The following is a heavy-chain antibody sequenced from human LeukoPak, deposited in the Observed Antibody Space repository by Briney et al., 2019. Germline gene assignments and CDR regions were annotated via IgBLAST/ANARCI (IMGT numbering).Heavy chain of an antibody. V-gene: IGHV1-69*05. CDR3: ARDQYDYGSDPYYFDY. CDR1: GGTFSSYA. Sequence: SVKVSCKASGGTFSSYAISWVRQAPGQGLEWMGRIIPIFGTANYAQKFQGRVTITTDESTGTAYMELSSLRSEDTAVYYCARDQYDYGSDPYYFDYWGQGTLVTVSS. D-gene: IGHD3-10*01. J-gene: IGHJ4*02. CDR2: IIPIFGTA.